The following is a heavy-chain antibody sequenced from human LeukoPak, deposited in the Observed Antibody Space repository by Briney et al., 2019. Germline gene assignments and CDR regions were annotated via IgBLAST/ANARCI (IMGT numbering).Heavy chain of an antibody. Sequence: GGSLRLSCAASGFRHSNYGTHWVRQAPGEGLEWVAALLYDGNTKHYADSVKGRFTISRDISKNTFYLQMNSLTAEDTAVYYCARDHRPEIQYYYMDVWGKGTTVAVSS. V-gene: IGHV3-33*01. D-gene: IGHD1-14*01. J-gene: IGHJ6*03. CDR1: GFRHSNYG. CDR3: ARDHRPEIQYYYMDV. CDR2: LLYDGNTK.